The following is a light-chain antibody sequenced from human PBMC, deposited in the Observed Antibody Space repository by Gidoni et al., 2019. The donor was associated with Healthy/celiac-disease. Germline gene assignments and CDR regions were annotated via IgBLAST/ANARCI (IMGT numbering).Light chain of an antibody. Sequence: DIVMTPSPASLAVSLGERATINCKSSQSVLYSSNNKNYLAWYQQKPGQPPKLLIYWASTRESGVPDRFSGSGSGTDFTLTISSLQAEDVAVYYCQQYYSTPTWTFXQXTKVEIK. CDR3: QQYYSTPTWT. J-gene: IGKJ1*01. V-gene: IGKV4-1*01. CDR2: WAS. CDR1: QSVLYSSNNKNY.